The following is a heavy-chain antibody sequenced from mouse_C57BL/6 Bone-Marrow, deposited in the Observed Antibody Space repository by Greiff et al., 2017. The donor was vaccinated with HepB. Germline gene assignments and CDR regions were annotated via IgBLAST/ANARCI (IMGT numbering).Heavy chain of an antibody. V-gene: IGHV2-5*01. CDR2: IWRGGST. J-gene: IGHJ4*01. CDR3: AKNRGYKGAMDY. CDR1: GFSLTSYG. D-gene: IGHD3-1*01. Sequence: VKLVESGPGLVQPSQSLSITCTVSGFSLTSYGVHWVRQSPGKGLEWLGVIWRGGSTDYNAAFMSRLSITKDNSKSQVFFKMNSLQADDTAIYYCAKNRGYKGAMDYWGQGTSVTVSS.